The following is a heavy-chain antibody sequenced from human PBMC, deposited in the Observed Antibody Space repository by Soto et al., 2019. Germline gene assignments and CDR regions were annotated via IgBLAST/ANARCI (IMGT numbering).Heavy chain of an antibody. CDR2: IYHSGST. J-gene: IGHJ5*02. D-gene: IGHD3-10*01. Sequence: QLQLQESGSGLVKPSQTLSLTCAVSGGSISSGGYSWSWIRQPPGKGLEWIGYIYHSGSTYCNPYRKSRVTRSIDRSTNQFSLKLRSVTVADPAVYYCARVPGPWGQGPLVTVSS. CDR3: ARVPGP. V-gene: IGHV4-30-2*01. CDR1: GGSISSGGYS.